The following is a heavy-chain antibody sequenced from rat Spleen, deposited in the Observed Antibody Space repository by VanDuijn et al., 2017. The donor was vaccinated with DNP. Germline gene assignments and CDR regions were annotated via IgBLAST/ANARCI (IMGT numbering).Heavy chain of an antibody. J-gene: IGHJ2*01. Sequence: QVQLKESGPGLVQPSQTLSLTCTVSGFSLTNYHVDWVRQPPGKGLEWMGRVQSDGNTDYNSVLKSRLSISRDTSKSQVFLKMNSVQTEDTATYYCARDIGTTSFDYWGQGVMVTVSS. CDR1: GFSLTNYH. V-gene: IGHV2-27*01. D-gene: IGHD1-5*01. CDR3: ARDIGTTSFDY. CDR2: VQSDGNT.